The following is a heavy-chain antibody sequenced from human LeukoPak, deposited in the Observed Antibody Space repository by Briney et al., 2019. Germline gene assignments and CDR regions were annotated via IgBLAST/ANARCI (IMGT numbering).Heavy chain of an antibody. D-gene: IGHD6-19*01. CDR1: RSSITHHH. V-gene: IGHV4-4*07. J-gene: IGHJ4*02. CDR2: IHTSGST. Sequence: SETLSLTCTVSRSSITHHHWRWIRQPAGKGLEWIGQIHTSGSTNYNPPLKSRVTVSIDTPENQLSLTIRSVTAADTAIYYCARRHISSGWSFDYWGQGTLVTVSS. CDR3: ARRHISSGWSFDY.